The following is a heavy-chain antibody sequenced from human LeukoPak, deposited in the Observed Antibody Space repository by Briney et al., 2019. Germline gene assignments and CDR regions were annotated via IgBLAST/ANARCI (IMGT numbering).Heavy chain of an antibody. Sequence: ASVKVSCKASGGTFSSYAINWVRQATGQGLEWMGWMNPNSGNTGYAQKFQGRVTTTRNTSICTAYMELSSQRSEDTAVYYCARESAVGALDYWGQGTLVTVSS. V-gene: IGHV1-8*03. D-gene: IGHD1-26*01. J-gene: IGHJ4*02. CDR2: MNPNSGNT. CDR3: ARESAVGALDY. CDR1: GGTFSSYA.